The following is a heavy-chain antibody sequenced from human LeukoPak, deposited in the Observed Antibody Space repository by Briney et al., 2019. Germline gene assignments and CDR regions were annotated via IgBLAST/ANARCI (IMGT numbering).Heavy chain of an antibody. D-gene: IGHD5-18*01. Sequence: MTSETLSLTCTVSGGSISSYYWSWIRQPPGKGLEWIGYIYYSGSTNYNPSLKSRVTISVDTSKNQFSLKLSSVTAADTAVYYCARLARGYSYGYTNDYWGQGTLVTVSS. CDR3: ARLARGYSYGYTNDY. CDR1: GGSISSYY. J-gene: IGHJ4*02. V-gene: IGHV4-59*01. CDR2: IYYSGST.